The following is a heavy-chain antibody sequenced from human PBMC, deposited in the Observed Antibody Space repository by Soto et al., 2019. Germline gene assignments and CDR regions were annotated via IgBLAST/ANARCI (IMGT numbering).Heavy chain of an antibody. CDR3: ARHKYLSGGPSAY. V-gene: IGHV4-39*01. CDR1: DGYISSSSYY. D-gene: IGHD2-15*01. CDR2: FYYIWST. Sequence: SETISLTCTVADGYISSSSYYWGWISPPPGKGLEWFGSFYYIWSTYYNPSLKIRVTISVDTSKNQFSLKLSSVTAADSAVYYCARHKYLSGGPSAYWGQGTLVTSPQ. J-gene: IGHJ4*02.